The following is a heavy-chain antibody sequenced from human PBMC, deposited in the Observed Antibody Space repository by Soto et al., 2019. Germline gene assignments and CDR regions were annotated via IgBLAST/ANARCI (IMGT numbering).Heavy chain of an antibody. Sequence: PGGSLRLSCATSGFTFASYAMTRVRQAPGKGLEWVSSITTGGINTHYADFVRGRFTISRDNSKNTIYLEMKTLSAEDTAVYYCGKVMTDYSKAVGDDWGQGTLVTVSS. D-gene: IGHD4-4*01. CDR2: ITTGGINT. CDR1: GFTFASYA. J-gene: IGHJ4*02. V-gene: IGHV3-23*01. CDR3: GKVMTDYSKAVGDD.